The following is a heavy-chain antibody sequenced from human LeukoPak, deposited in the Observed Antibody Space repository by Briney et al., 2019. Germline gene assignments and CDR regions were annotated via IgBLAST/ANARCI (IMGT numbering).Heavy chain of an antibody. J-gene: IGHJ3*02. Sequence: GASVKVSCKASGGTFSSYAISWVRQAPGQGLEWMGGIIPVFGTANYAQKFQGRVTITADESTSTAYMELSSLRSEDTAVYYCARERSTPGYYYDSSGYSDAFDIWGQGTMVTVSS. D-gene: IGHD3-22*01. CDR1: GGTFSSYA. CDR3: ARERSTPGYYYDSSGYSDAFDI. CDR2: IIPVFGTA. V-gene: IGHV1-69*13.